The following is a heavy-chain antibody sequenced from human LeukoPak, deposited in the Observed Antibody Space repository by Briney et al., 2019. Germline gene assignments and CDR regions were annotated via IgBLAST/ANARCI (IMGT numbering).Heavy chain of an antibody. CDR3: ARGWHSGYGYGLLGIDY. CDR2: INHSGST. D-gene: IGHD5-12*01. Sequence: SETLSLTCAVDGGSLSGYYWSWLRQPKGKGLEWIGEINHSGSTNYNPSLKSRVTISVDTSKNQFSLKLSSVTAADTAVYYCARGWHSGYGYGLLGIDYWGQGTLVTVSS. J-gene: IGHJ4*02. CDR1: GGSLSGYY. V-gene: IGHV4-34*01.